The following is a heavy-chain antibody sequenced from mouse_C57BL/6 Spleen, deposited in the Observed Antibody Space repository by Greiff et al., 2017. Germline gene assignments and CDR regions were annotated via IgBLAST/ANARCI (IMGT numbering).Heavy chain of an antibody. J-gene: IGHJ3*01. V-gene: IGHV1-67*01. CDR2: ISTYYGDA. CDR1: GYTFTDYA. Sequence: HVQLQPSGPELVRPGVSVKISCKGSGYTFTDYAMHWVKQSHAKSLEWIGVISTYYGDASYNQKFKDQATMTLDKSSSTAYMELARLTSEDSAVYYCARYYYGSEDWFAYWGQGTLVTVSA. CDR3: ARYYYGSEDWFAY. D-gene: IGHD1-1*01.